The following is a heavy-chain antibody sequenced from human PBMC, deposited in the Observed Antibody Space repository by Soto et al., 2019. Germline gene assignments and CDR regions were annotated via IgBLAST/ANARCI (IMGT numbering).Heavy chain of an antibody. CDR2: MYNTGST. J-gene: IGHJ4*02. CDR1: GGSISSYY. V-gene: IGHV4-59*12. Sequence: LSLTCTVSGGSISSYYWSWIRQPPGKGLEWIGYMYNTGSTIYNPSLKSRVTISVDRSKNQFSLKLSSVTAADTAVYYCARGMTTVTTLDYWGQGTLVTVSS. D-gene: IGHD4-4*01. CDR3: ARGMTTVTTLDY.